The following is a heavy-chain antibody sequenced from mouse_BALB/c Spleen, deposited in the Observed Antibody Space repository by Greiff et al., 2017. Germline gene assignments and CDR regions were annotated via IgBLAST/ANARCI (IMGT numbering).Heavy chain of an antibody. CDR2: IYPGDGDT. CDR3: ARTGGNYSWFAY. V-gene: IGHV1-87*01. D-gene: IGHD2-1*01. Sequence: VKVVESGAELARPGASVKLSCKASGYTFTSYWMQWVKQRPGQGLEWIGAIYPGDGDTRYTQKFKGKATLTADKSSSTAYMQLSSLASEDSAVYYCARTGGNYSWFAYWGQGTLVTVSA. CDR1: GYTFTSYW. J-gene: IGHJ3*01.